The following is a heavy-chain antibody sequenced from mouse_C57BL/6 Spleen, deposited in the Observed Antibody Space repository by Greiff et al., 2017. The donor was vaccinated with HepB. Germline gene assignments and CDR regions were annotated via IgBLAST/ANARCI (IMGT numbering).Heavy chain of an antibody. CDR1: GYAFTSYW. J-gene: IGHJ4*01. D-gene: IGHD2-12*01. CDR2: IYPSNGGT. Sequence: VQLQQSGTELVKPGASVKLSCKASGYAFTSYWMHWVKQRPGKGLEWIGQIYPSNGGTNYNEKFKGKATLTADKSSSTAYMQLSSLTSEDSAVYYCATLYDCFSAMAYWGQGTSVTVSA. V-gene: IGHV1-53*01. CDR3: ATLYDCFSAMAY.